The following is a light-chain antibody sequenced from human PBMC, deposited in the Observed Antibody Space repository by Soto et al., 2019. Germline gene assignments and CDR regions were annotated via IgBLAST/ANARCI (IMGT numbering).Light chain of an antibody. CDR1: QSVLYSSNNKNY. J-gene: IGKJ2*01. V-gene: IGKV4-1*01. Sequence: DIVMTQSPDSLAVSLGERASIDCKSSQSVLYSSNNKNYLAWYQQKSGHPPKLLINWASTRESGVPERFSGSGSGTHFTLTINGLQAEDVGVYYCQQYNSVPYTFGQGTKLEIK. CDR2: WAS. CDR3: QQYNSVPYT.